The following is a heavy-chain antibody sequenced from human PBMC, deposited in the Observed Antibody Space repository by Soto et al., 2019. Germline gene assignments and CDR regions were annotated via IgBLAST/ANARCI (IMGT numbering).Heavy chain of an antibody. J-gene: IGHJ3*02. CDR3: ACHRTSYFAIYM. Sequence: SETLSLTCTVSGGSISSGGYYWIWLRQHPGKGLEWIGYIYYSGSTYYNPSLKSRVTISVDTSKNQFSLKLSSVTAADTAVYYCACHRTSYFAIYMCGHGTIVTVSS. D-gene: IGHD1-26*01. CDR1: GGSISSGGYY. V-gene: IGHV4-31*03. CDR2: IYYSGST.